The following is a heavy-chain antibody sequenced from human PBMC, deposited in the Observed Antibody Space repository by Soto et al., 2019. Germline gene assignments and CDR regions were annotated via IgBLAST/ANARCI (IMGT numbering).Heavy chain of an antibody. CDR2: IYYSGST. J-gene: IGHJ6*04. Sequence: SETLSLTCTVSGGSISSYYWSWIRQPPGKGLEWIWYIYYSGSTNYNPSLKSRVTISVDTSKNQFSLKLSSVTAADTAVYYCARHAGAGMDVWGKGTTVTVSS. CDR3: ARHAGAGMDV. D-gene: IGHD1-1*01. V-gene: IGHV4-59*08. CDR1: GGSISSYY.